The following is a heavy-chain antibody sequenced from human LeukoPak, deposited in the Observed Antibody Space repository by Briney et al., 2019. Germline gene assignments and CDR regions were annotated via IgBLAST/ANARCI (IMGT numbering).Heavy chain of an antibody. Sequence: GGSQRLSCAASGFTFSNYGMHWVRQAPGEGLEWVASISYDRSDEYNADSVKGRFTISRDNSKNTVYLQMNSLRAEDTAVYYCAKGRVASGSYFDYWGQGTLVTVSS. D-gene: IGHD1-26*01. CDR3: AKGRVASGSYFDY. V-gene: IGHV3-30*18. CDR1: GFTFSNYG. CDR2: ISYDRSDE. J-gene: IGHJ4*02.